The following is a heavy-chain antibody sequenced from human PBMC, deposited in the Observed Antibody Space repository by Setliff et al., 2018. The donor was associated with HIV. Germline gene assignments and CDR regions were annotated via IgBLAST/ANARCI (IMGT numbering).Heavy chain of an antibody. CDR2: ISAYNGNT. V-gene: IGHV1-18*01. D-gene: IGHD3-22*01. J-gene: IGHJ3*02. CDR3: ARSRYDSGGYPDAFDI. Sequence: ASVKVSCKASRSTFNSHTINWVRQAPGQGLEWMGWISAYNGNTKYAQKFQGRVTMTTDTSTSTAYMELRSLRSDDTAVYYCARSRYDSGGYPDAFDIWGRGTMVTVSS. CDR1: RSTFNSHT.